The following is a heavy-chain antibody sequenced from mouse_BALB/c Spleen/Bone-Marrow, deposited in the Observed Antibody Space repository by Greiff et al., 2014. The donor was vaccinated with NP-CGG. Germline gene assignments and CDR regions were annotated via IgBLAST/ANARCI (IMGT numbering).Heavy chain of an antibody. CDR3: ARSSYYYGSSYVNAMDY. CDR2: INPSNGRT. J-gene: IGHJ4*01. V-gene: IGHV1S81*02. Sequence: SGAELVKPGASVKLSCKASGYTFTSYWMHWVKQRPGQGLEWIGEINPSNGRTNYNEKFKSKATLTVDKSSSTAYMQLSSLTSEDSAVYYCARSSYYYGSSYVNAMDYWGQGTSVTVSS. D-gene: IGHD1-1*01. CDR1: GYTFTSYW.